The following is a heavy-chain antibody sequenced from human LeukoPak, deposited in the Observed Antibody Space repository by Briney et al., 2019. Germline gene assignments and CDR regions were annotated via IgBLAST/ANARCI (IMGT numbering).Heavy chain of an antibody. Sequence: ASVKVSCKASGYTFTSYDINWVRQATGQGLEWMGWMNPNSGNTGYAQKFQGRVTMTRNTSISTAYIELSSLRSEDTAVYYCARSPVPAAKSWFDPWGQGTLVTVSS. CDR3: ARSPVPAAKSWFDP. J-gene: IGHJ5*02. V-gene: IGHV1-8*01. CDR2: MNPNSGNT. D-gene: IGHD2-2*01. CDR1: GYTFTSYD.